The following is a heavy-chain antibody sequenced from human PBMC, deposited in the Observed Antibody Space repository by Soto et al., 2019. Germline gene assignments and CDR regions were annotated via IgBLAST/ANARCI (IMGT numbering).Heavy chain of an antibody. V-gene: IGHV3-23*01. CDR2: ISGSGGST. D-gene: IGHD3-9*01. Sequence: GSLRLSCAASGFTFSSYAMSWVRQAPGKGLEWVSAISGSGGSTYYADSVKGRFTISRDNSKNTLYLQMNSLRAEDTAVYYCARTYDILTGYYPWSYGMDVWGQGTTVTVSS. CDR1: GFTFSSYA. CDR3: ARTYDILTGYYPWSYGMDV. J-gene: IGHJ6*02.